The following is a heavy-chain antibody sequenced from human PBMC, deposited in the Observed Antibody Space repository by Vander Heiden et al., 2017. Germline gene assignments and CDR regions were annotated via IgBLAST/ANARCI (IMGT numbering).Heavy chain of an antibody. V-gene: IGHV1-8*01. CDR2: MNRNIGNT. D-gene: IGHD3-10*01. CDR1: GYTFTSYD. Sequence: VQLVQSVAEVNNPWASVKVSCKASGYTFTSYDLNWVRQATGQGLEWMGWMNRNIGNTGYAQKFQARVTLTRNTSISTAYIELSGLRSEDKAAYYCARRERLHPITPLDYWGQGTLVTVSS. J-gene: IGHJ4*02. CDR3: ARRERLHPITPLDY.